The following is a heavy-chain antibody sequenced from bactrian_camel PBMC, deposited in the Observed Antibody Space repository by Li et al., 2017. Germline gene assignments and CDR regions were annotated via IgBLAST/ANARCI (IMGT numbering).Heavy chain of an antibody. Sequence: HVQLVESGGGSVQAGGSLRLSCAASMNGYSDEFMGWFRQAPGKEREGVAVLDSDGITKYSDSVKGRFVISQDDAKHTLYLQMNSLKPGDTAEYYCAADVAYCSGYDERCCAEHGETYNYWGQGTQVTVS. CDR1: MNGYSDEF. V-gene: IGHV3S53*01. J-gene: IGHJ4*01. CDR3: AADVAYCSGYDERCCAEHGETYNY. D-gene: IGHD3*01. CDR2: LDSDGIT.